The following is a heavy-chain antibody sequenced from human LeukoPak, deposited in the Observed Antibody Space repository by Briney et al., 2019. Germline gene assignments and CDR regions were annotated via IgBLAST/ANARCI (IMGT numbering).Heavy chain of an antibody. CDR2: IYTSGST. CDR3: AREPHSSGWYRDAYDI. J-gene: IGHJ3*02. V-gene: IGHV4-4*07. Sequence: SETLSLTCTVSGGSISSYYWSWIRQPAGKGLEWIGRIYTSGSTNYNPSLKSRVTMSVDTSKNQFSLKLSSVTAADTAVYYCAREPHSSGWYRDAYDIWGQGTMVTVSS. CDR1: GGSISSYY. D-gene: IGHD6-19*01.